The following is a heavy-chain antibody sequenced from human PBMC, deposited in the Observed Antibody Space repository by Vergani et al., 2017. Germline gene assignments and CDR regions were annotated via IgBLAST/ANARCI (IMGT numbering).Heavy chain of an antibody. CDR3: ARDPDYYDSSGFQVSPSYYYYYGMDV. CDR2: IIPIFGTA. CDR1: GGTFSSYA. J-gene: IGHJ6*02. Sequence: QVQLVQSGAEVKKPGSSVKVSCKASGGTFSSYAISWVRQAPGQGLEWMGGIIPIFGTANYAQKFQGRVTITADESTSTAYMELSSLRSEDPAVYYCARDPDYYDSSGFQVSPSYYYYYGMDVWGQGTTVTVSS. V-gene: IGHV1-69*12. D-gene: IGHD3-22*01.